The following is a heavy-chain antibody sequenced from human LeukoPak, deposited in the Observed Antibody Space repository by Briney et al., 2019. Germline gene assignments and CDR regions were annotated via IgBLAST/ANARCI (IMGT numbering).Heavy chain of an antibody. D-gene: IGHD3-10*01. CDR1: GYTFTSYG. V-gene: IGHV1-18*01. Sequence: ASVKVPCKASGYTFTSYGISWVRQAPGQGLEWMGWISAYNGNTNYAQKLQGRVTMTTDTSTSTAYMELRSLRSEDTAVYYCARAQYYYGSGVGDYFDYWGQGTLVTVSS. CDR2: ISAYNGNT. CDR3: ARAQYYYGSGVGDYFDY. J-gene: IGHJ4*02.